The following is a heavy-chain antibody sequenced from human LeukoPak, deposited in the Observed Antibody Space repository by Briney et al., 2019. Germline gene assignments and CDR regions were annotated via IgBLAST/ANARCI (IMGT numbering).Heavy chain of an antibody. CDR3: ACNTDSSGWYYFDY. Sequence: ASVKVSCKASGGTFSSYAISWVRQAPGQGLEWMGGIIPIFGTANYAQKFQGRVTITADESTSTAYMELSSLRSEDTAVYYCACNTDSSGWYYFDYWGQGTLVTVSS. D-gene: IGHD6-19*01. V-gene: IGHV1-69*13. J-gene: IGHJ4*02. CDR1: GGTFSSYA. CDR2: IIPIFGTA.